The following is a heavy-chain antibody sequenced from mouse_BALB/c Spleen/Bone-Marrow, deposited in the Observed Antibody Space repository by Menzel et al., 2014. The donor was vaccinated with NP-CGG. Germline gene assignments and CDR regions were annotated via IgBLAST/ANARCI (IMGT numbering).Heavy chain of an antibody. V-gene: IGHV5-6-5*01. CDR3: ARGRGGYYEFAY. D-gene: IGHD2-3*01. J-gene: IGHJ3*01. Sequence: EVKLVESGGGLVKPGGSLKLSCAASGFIFSNYVMSWVRRTPEKRLEWVASITSGGSTYYPDSVKGRFTISRDNARNILYLQMSSLRSEDTAMYYCARGRGGYYEFAYWGQGTLVTVSA. CDR1: GFIFSNYV. CDR2: ITSGGST.